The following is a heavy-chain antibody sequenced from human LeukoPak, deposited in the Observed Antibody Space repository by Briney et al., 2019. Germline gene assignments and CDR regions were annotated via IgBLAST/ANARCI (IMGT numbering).Heavy chain of an antibody. Sequence: SQTLSLTCTVSGGSMSSGRHYWSWIRQPAGKGLEWIGRIYTSGSTYYNPSLKSRVTISVDTSKNQFSLRLSSVTAADTALYYCARSLHISAPFDVWGQGTLVTVSS. J-gene: IGHJ4*02. D-gene: IGHD2-21*01. V-gene: IGHV4-61*02. CDR2: IYTSGST. CDR3: ARSLHISAPFDV. CDR1: GGSMSSGRHY.